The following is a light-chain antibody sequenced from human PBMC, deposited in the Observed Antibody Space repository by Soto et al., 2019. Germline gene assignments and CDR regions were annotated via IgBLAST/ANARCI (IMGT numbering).Light chain of an antibody. V-gene: IGLV2-14*01. Sequence: ALTQPASVSGSPGQSITISCTGTSSDVGGYNYVSWYQQHPGKAPKLMIYDVSNRPSGVSNRFSGSKSGNTASLTISGLQAEDEADYYCSSYTRSSTYVFGTVTKVTV. J-gene: IGLJ1*01. CDR2: DVS. CDR3: SSYTRSSTYV. CDR1: SSDVGGYNY.